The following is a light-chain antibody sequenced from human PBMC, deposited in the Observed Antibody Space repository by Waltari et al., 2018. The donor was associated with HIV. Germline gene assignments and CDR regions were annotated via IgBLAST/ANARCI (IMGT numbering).Light chain of an antibody. CDR3: QQYVDSRT. CDR2: GSS. V-gene: IGKV3-20*01. CDR1: QSLSGNY. Sequence: EIVLTQSPATLSLSPGERATLSCRASQSLSGNYLAWYQQKPGQAPRLLMYGSSSRATGIPDRFTGSGSGTDFTPTISRLEPEDFAVYYCQQYVDSRTFGQGTTVEI. J-gene: IGKJ1*01.